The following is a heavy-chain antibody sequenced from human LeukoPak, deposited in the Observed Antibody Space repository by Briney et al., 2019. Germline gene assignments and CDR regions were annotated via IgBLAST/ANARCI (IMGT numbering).Heavy chain of an antibody. CDR3: ARARTLHNWFDP. CDR2: ISTYNGNP. CDR1: GYTFTSYG. Sequence: ASVKVSCKXSGYTFTSYGISWVRQSPGQGLEWMGWISTYNGNPNYSQNFRDRVTMTTDTPTTTAYMELSSLTSDDTAMYYCARARTLHNWFDPWGQGTLVTVSS. D-gene: IGHD1-14*01. J-gene: IGHJ5*02. V-gene: IGHV1-18*01.